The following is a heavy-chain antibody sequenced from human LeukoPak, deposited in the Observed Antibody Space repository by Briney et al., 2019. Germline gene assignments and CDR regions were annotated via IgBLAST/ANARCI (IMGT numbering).Heavy chain of an antibody. CDR1: GGTFTRYT. D-gene: IGHD3-22*01. CDR3: ATRPYYDSSGYLLT. CDR2: IIPMFGTA. Sequence: ASVKVSCKASGGTFTRYTISWVRQAPGQGLEWMGRIIPMFGTANYAQKFEGRVTITTDESTSTDYMELSSLRSEDTAVYYCATRPYYDSSGYLLTWGQGTLVTVSS. J-gene: IGHJ5*02. V-gene: IGHV1-69*05.